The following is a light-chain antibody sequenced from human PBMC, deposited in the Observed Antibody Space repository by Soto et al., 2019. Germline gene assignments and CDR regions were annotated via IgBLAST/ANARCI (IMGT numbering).Light chain of an antibody. J-gene: IGLJ2*01. Sequence: QSALTQPRSVSGSPGQSVTISCTGTNSNVGAYTFVSWYQQHPGKAPNLIIYHVNKRPSGVPDRFSGSKSGNTASLTISGLQAEDESEYYCSAYGGNADVVFGGGTKLTVL. CDR3: SAYGGNADVV. V-gene: IGLV2-11*01. CDR2: HVN. CDR1: NSNVGAYTF.